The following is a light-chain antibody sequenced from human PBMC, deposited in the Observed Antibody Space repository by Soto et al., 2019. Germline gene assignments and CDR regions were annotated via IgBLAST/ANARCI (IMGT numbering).Light chain of an antibody. J-gene: IGKJ1*01. CDR2: AAS. Sequence: GESVTITCRASQVISTSLAWYQVKPGKAPKLLIYAASTLESGVPSRFSATVSGTEFSLTITSLQPEDFATYYCQQYKSYSTFGRGTKVDIK. CDR1: QVISTS. CDR3: QQYKSYST. V-gene: IGKV1-9*01.